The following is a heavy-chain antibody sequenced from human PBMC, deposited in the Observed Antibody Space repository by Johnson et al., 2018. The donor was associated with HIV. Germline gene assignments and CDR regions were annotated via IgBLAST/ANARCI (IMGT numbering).Heavy chain of an antibody. Sequence: QMQLVESGGGVVQPGRSLRLSCAASGFTFSSYAMHWVRQAPGKGLEWVAVISYDGSNKYYADSVKGRFTISRDNSKNTLYLQMNSLRAEDTAVYYCARDWGWCDAFDIWGQGTMVTVSS. D-gene: IGHD2-8*01. CDR1: GFTFSSYA. J-gene: IGHJ3*02. CDR3: ARDWGWCDAFDI. V-gene: IGHV3-30-3*01. CDR2: ISYDGSNK.